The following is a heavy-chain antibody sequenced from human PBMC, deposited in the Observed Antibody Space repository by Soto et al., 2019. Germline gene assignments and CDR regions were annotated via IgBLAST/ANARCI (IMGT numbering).Heavy chain of an antibody. V-gene: IGHV3-21*01. Sequence: GGSLRLSCAASGFTFSSYSMNWVRQAPGKGLEWVSSISSSSSYIYYADSVKGRFTISRDNAKNSLYLQMNSLRAEDTAVYYCARVFKDSSSWYGYAFDIWGQGTMVTVSS. J-gene: IGHJ3*02. CDR3: ARVFKDSSSWYGYAFDI. CDR2: ISSSSSYI. CDR1: GFTFSSYS. D-gene: IGHD6-13*01.